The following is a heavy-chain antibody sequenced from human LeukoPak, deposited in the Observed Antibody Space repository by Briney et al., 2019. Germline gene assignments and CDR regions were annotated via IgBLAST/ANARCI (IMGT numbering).Heavy chain of an antibody. D-gene: IGHD3-10*01. J-gene: IGHJ6*03. Sequence: PGGSLRLSCAASGFTFSNSAMSWVRQAPGKGLEWVSSISGSGSGGSTYYADSVKGRFAISRDNSKNTLYLQMNSLRVEDTAVYYCANGGPYYYYYYMGVWGKGTTVTISS. CDR1: GFTFSNSA. V-gene: IGHV3-23*01. CDR3: ANGGPYYYYYYMGV. CDR2: ISGSGSGGST.